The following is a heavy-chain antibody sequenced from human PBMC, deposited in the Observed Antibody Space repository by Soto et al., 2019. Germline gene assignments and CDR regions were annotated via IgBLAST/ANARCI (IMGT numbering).Heavy chain of an antibody. V-gene: IGHV4-59*01. CDR2: IYYSGST. Sequence: PSETLSLTCTVSGCSISSYYWSWIRQPPGKGLEWIGYIYYSGSTNYNPSLKSRVTTSVDTSKNQFSLKLSSVTAADTAVYYCASQKRTIVVVPAAPFDYWGQGTLVTVSS. D-gene: IGHD2-2*01. J-gene: IGHJ4*02. CDR3: ASQKRTIVVVPAAPFDY. CDR1: GCSISSYY.